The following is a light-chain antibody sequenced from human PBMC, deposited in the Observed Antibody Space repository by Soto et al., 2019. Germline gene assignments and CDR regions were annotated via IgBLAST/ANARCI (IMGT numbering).Light chain of an antibody. J-gene: IGKJ4*01. CDR2: GAS. CDR3: PQYCSSPQGVT. Sequence: EIVLTQSPGTLSLSPGERATLSCRASQSVSSCYLAWYQQKPGQAPRLLIYGASSRATGIPDMFSGSGSGIDFTLTISRLEPEDFAVYYCPQYCSSPQGVTFGGGTKVEIK. V-gene: IGKV3-20*01. CDR1: QSVSSCY.